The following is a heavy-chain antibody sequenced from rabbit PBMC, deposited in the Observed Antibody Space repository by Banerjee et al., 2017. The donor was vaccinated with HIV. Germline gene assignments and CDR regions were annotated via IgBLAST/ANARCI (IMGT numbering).Heavy chain of an antibody. J-gene: IGHJ3*01. V-gene: IGHV1S40*01. CDR2: IYTGGSST. CDR1: GFSFSGSYY. CDR3: ARDLTDVIGWNFGW. Sequence: QSLEESGGDLVKPGASLTLTCTASGFSFSGSYYMCWVRQAPGKGLEWIACIYTGGSSTYYASWAKGRFTISKTSSTTVTLQMASLTAADTATYFCARDLTDVIGWNFGWWGQGTLVTVS. D-gene: IGHD4-1*01.